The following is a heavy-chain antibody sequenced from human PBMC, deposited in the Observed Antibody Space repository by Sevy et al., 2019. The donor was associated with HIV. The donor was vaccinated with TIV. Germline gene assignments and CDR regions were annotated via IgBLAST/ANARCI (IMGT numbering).Heavy chain of an antibody. CDR2: ISGSGGST. J-gene: IGHJ4*02. CDR1: GFTFTSYA. Sequence: GGSLRLSCAASGFTFTSYAMSWVRQAPGKRLEWVSAISGSGGSTYYADSVKGRFTISRDNSKNTLYLQMNSLRAEDTAVYYCAKLGRFVVATTPHYWGQGTLVTVSS. D-gene: IGHD1-26*01. V-gene: IGHV3-23*01. CDR3: AKLGRFVVATTPHY.